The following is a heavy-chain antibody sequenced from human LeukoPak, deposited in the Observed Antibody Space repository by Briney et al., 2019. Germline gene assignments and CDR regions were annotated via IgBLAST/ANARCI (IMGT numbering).Heavy chain of an antibody. J-gene: IGHJ4*02. V-gene: IGHV1-69*01. CDR3: ARDRGWAGYSYGFYY. Sequence: GASVKVSCKASGGTFSSYAISWVRQAPGQGLEWMGGIIPIFGTANYAQKFQGRVTITADESTSTAYMELSSLRSEDTAVYYCARDRGWAGYSYGFYYWGQGTRVTVSS. CDR2: IIPIFGTA. CDR1: GGTFSSYA. D-gene: IGHD5-18*01.